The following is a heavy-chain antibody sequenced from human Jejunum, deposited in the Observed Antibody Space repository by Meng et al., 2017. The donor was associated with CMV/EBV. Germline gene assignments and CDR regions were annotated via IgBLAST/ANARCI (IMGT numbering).Heavy chain of an antibody. V-gene: IGHV3-49*04. CDR3: TRDRGRVTPPDY. CDR2: IRPGAYTGTT. J-gene: IGHJ4*02. Sequence: GFMFGGYGDSWVRQAPGKGLEWVGFIRPGAYTGTTEYAASVEGRFTVSRDDSKSVAYLQMNNLRSDDTAMYFCTRDRGRVTPPDYWGQGALVTVSS. D-gene: IGHD4-23*01. CDR1: GFMFGGYG.